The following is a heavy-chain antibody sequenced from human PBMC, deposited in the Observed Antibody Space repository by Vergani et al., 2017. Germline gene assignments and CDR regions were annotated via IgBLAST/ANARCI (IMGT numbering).Heavy chain of an antibody. CDR1: GFTFSGYG. CDR3: ASSGTYGEDYFDY. J-gene: IGHJ4*02. D-gene: IGHD1-26*01. Sequence: QVQLVESGGGVVQPGRSLRLSCAASGFTFSGYGMHWVRQAPGKGLEWVAFIRYDGAKKYYGDSVKGRCTISRDNSKNTLYLQVNSLRTEDSAVYYCASSGTYGEDYFDYWGQGTLVNVSS. CDR2: IRYDGAKK. V-gene: IGHV3-30*02.